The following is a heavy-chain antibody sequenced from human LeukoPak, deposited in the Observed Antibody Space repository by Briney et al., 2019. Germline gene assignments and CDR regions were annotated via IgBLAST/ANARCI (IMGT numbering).Heavy chain of an antibody. Sequence: GAPLQISSQGLGSSFTTYWIAWGRPMPGKGLEGMGSIYPGDWDTRYSPSFQGEVTISADKSISTAYLQWGSLEASDTAMYYCARHLDHGSFDYWGQGALVTVSS. V-gene: IGHV5-51*01. D-gene: IGHD1-14*01. CDR2: IYPGDWDT. CDR1: GSSFTTYW. CDR3: ARHLDHGSFDY. J-gene: IGHJ4*02.